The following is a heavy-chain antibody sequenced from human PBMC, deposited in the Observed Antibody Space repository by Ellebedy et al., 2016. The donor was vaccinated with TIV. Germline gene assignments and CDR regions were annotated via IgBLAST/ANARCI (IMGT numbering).Heavy chain of an antibody. D-gene: IGHD4-17*01. CDR1: GFTFSGSA. J-gene: IGHJ6*02. CDR3: SRNYGDYYYYGMDV. Sequence: GESLKISCAASGFTFSGSAMHWVRQASGKGLEWVGRIRSKAKTYATAYAASVKGRFTISRDDSKNTAYLQMNSLKTEDTAVYYCSRNYGDYYYYGMDVWGQGTTVTVSS. V-gene: IGHV3-73*01. CDR2: IRSKAKTYAT.